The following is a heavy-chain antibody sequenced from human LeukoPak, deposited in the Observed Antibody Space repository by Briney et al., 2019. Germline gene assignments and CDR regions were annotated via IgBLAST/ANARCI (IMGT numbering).Heavy chain of an antibody. J-gene: IGHJ6*03. CDR3: AKYSGSYVYYYYMDV. CDR1: GFTVSSNY. V-gene: IGHV3-23*01. CDR2: ISGSGRST. D-gene: IGHD1-26*01. Sequence: GGSLRLSCAASGFTVSSNYMSWVRQAPGKGLEWVSAISGSGRSTYYADSVKGRFTISRDNSKNTLYLQMNSLRAEDTAVYYCAKYSGSYVYYYYMDVWGKGTTVTVSS.